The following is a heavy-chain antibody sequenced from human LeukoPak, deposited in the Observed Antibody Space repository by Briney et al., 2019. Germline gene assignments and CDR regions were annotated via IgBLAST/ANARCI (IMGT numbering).Heavy chain of an antibody. CDR1: GGSISSSSYY. CDR2: IYYSGST. D-gene: IGHD6-25*01. V-gene: IGHV4-39*07. Sequence: PSETLSLTCTVSGGSISSSSYYWGWIRQPPGKGLEWIGSIYYSGSTYYNPSLKSRVTISVDTSKNQFSLKLSSVTAADTAVYYCARDFPPAAEYWGQGTLVTVSS. CDR3: ARDFPPAAEY. J-gene: IGHJ4*02.